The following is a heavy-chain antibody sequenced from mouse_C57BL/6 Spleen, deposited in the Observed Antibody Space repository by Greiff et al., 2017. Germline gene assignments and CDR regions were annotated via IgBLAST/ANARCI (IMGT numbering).Heavy chain of an antibody. V-gene: IGHV1-76*01. Sequence: QVQLQQSGAELVRPGASVKLSCKASGYTFTDYYINWVKQRPGQGLEWIARIYPGSGNTYYNEKFKGKATLTAEKSSSTAYRQLSSLTSEDSAVYFCARDYYGSSYFDYWGQGTTLTVSS. J-gene: IGHJ2*01. CDR1: GYTFTDYY. CDR2: IYPGSGNT. CDR3: ARDYYGSSYFDY. D-gene: IGHD1-1*01.